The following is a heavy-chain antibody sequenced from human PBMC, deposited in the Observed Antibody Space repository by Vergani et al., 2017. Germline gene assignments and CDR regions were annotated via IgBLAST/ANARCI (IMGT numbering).Heavy chain of an antibody. D-gene: IGHD2-21*02. CDR3: AREVDCGCDCSHAFDI. CDR1: GYTFTGYY. V-gene: IGHV1-2*02. CDR2: INPNSGGT. Sequence: QVQLVQSGAEVKKPGASVKVSCKASGYTFTGYYMHWVRQAPGQGLEWMGWINPNSGGTNYAQKFQGRVTMTRDTSISTAYMELSRLRSDDTAVYYCAREVDCGCDCSHAFDIWGQGTMVTVSS. J-gene: IGHJ3*02.